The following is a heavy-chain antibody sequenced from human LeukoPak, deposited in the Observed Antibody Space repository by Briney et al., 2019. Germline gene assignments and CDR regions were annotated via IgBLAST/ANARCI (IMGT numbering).Heavy chain of an antibody. CDR1: GYTFTSYG. CDR2: ISAYNGNT. Sequence: GASVKVSCKASGYTFTSYGVSWVRQAPGQGLEWMGWISAYNGNTNYAQKLQGRVTMTTDTSTSTAYMELRSLRSDDTAVYYCARCDYYDSSGYYPIDYWGQGTLVTVSS. V-gene: IGHV1-18*01. J-gene: IGHJ4*02. CDR3: ARCDYYDSSGYYPIDY. D-gene: IGHD3-22*01.